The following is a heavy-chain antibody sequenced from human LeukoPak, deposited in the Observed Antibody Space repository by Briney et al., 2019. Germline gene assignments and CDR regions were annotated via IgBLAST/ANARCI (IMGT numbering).Heavy chain of an antibody. J-gene: IGHJ6*02. V-gene: IGHV1-2*02. CDR2: INPNIGGT. D-gene: IGHD3-10*01. CDR3: ARVCGRELLWFGELCRPYYGMDV. CDR1: GYTFTGYY. Sequence: ASVKVSCKASGYTFTGYYMHWVRQAPGQGLEGMGGINPNIGGTNYAQKFQGRVTMTRDTSISTAYMALRRLRSDDTAVYYCARVCGRELLWFGELCRPYYGMDVWGQGTTVTVSS.